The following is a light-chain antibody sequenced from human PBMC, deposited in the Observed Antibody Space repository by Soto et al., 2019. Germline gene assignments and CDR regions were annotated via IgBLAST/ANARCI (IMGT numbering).Light chain of an antibody. Sequence: DIQLTQSPSFLSASVGDRVNITCRASQDIRNSLAWFQQKSGKAPNLLIYGESVLQSGVPSRFSGSGSGTEFTLTISSLQPEDFGTYYCQQLTTFPLTFGGGTKVDVK. CDR3: QQLTTFPLT. J-gene: IGKJ4*01. V-gene: IGKV1-9*01. CDR1: QDIRNS. CDR2: GES.